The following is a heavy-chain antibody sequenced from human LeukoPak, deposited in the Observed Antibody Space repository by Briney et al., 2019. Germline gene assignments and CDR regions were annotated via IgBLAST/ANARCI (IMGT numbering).Heavy chain of an antibody. CDR2: IYSGGST. CDR1: GFTVSSNY. V-gene: IGHV3-66*02. CDR3: ARAGQRAYFDY. J-gene: IGHJ4*02. Sequence: PGGSLRLSCAASGFTVSSNYMSWVRQAPGKGLEWVSAIYSGGSTYYADSVKGRFTISRDNSKNTLYLQMNSLRAEDTAVYYCARAGQRAYFDYWGQGTLVTVSS.